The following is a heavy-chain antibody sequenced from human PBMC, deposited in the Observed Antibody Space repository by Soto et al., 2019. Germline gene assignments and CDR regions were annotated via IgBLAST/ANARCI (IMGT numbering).Heavy chain of an antibody. CDR2: ISTTGLTT. CDR3: AKGAGSNWFDP. CDR1: GFTFSNNA. V-gene: IGHV3-23*01. J-gene: IGHJ5*02. D-gene: IGHD6-19*01. Sequence: PGGSLRLSCAASGFTFSNNAMSWVRQAPGKGLEWVSSISTTGLTTYYADSVKGRFTISRDNSRNTLYLQMNSLRAEDTAVYYCAKGAGSNWFDPWGQGTLVTVSS.